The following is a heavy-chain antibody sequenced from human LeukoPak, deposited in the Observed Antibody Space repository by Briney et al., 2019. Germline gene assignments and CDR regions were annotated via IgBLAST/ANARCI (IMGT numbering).Heavy chain of an antibody. CDR3: AKMASGSYYFDY. V-gene: IGHV3-30*18. D-gene: IGHD1-26*01. CDR1: GFTFSSYG. Sequence: GRSLRLSCAASGFTFSSYGMHWVRQAPGKGLEWVAVKSYDGSNEYYADSVKGRFTISRDNSKNTLYLQMNSLRAEDTAVYYCAKMASGSYYFDYWGQGTLVTVSS. J-gene: IGHJ4*02. CDR2: KSYDGSNE.